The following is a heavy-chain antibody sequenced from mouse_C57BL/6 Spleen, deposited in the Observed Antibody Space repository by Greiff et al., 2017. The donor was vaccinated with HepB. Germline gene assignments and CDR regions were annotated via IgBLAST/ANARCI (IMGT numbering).Heavy chain of an antibody. J-gene: IGHJ1*03. CDR1: GYTFTDYY. CDR2: IYPGSGNT. D-gene: IGHD2-4*01. Sequence: VQLKESGAELVRPGASVKLSCKASGYTFTDYYINWVKQRPGQGLEWIARIYPGSGNTYYNEKFKGKATLTAEKSSSTAYMQLSSLTSEDSAVYFCASPRYDYDWGWYFDVWGTGTTVTVSS. CDR3: ASPRYDYDWGWYFDV. V-gene: IGHV1-76*01.